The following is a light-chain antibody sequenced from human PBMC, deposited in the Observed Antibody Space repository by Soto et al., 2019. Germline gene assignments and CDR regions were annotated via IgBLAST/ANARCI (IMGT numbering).Light chain of an antibody. CDR1: QSVSSN. CDR2: DAS. CDR3: QQRSNWPPYT. V-gene: IGKV3-11*01. Sequence: EIVMTQSPATLSVSPGERATLSCRASQSVSSNLAWYQQKPGQAPRLLIYDASNRATGISARFSGSGSGTDFTLTISSLEPEDFAVYYCQQRSNWPPYTFGQGTKVDIK. J-gene: IGKJ2*01.